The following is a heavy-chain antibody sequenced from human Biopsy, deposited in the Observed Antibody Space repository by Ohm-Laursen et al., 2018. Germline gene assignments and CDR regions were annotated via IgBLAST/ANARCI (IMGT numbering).Heavy chain of an antibody. CDR2: VYHSGTT. CDR3: ARHDGNGPFALDS. J-gene: IGHJ4*02. Sequence: GTLSLTCTVSGGSISSGSNYWAWIRQPPGKGLEWIGSVYHSGTTYYSPSLKSQVTISVDTSKNQLSLKGTSVTAADTTAYYCARHDGNGPFALDSWGQGTLVTVSS. D-gene: IGHD5-24*01. CDR1: GGSISSGSNY. V-gene: IGHV4-39*01.